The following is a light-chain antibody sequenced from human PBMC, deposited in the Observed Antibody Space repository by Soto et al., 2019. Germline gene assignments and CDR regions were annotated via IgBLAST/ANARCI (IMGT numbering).Light chain of an antibody. J-gene: IGKJ4*01. Sequence: DIQMTQSPSSVSASVGDRVTITCRASQGVGTWLAWFQQKPGEAPRLLIYTASTLHSGVPSRFSGSGSRTDFTLTITSLQPEDFATYYCQQGDSFPLTFGGGTKVEIK. CDR3: QQGDSFPLT. CDR2: TAS. CDR1: QGVGTW. V-gene: IGKV1-12*01.